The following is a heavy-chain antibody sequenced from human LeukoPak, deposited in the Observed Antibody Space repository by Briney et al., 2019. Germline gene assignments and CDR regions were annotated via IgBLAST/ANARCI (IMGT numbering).Heavy chain of an antibody. D-gene: IGHD3-10*01. CDR2: ISARGTTT. Sequence: TGGSLRLSCAASGFTFSSYAMSWVRQAPGKGLEWVSVISARGTTTFYADSVRGRFTISRDSSKNTLHLQMNALRAEDTAVYYCAKPYDPGSGSYDYWGQGTPVTVSS. CDR1: GFTFSSYA. CDR3: AKPYDPGSGSYDY. J-gene: IGHJ4*02. V-gene: IGHV3-23*01.